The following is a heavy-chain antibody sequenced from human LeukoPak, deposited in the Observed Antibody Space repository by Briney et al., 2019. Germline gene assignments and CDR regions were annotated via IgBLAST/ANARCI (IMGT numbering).Heavy chain of an antibody. V-gene: IGHV3-23*01. Sequence: GGSLRLSCAASGFTFSSYAMSWVRQAPGKGLEWVSLISGSGISTYYADSVKGRFTISRDNSKNTLYLQMNSLRAEDTAVYYCARDHSGWYYFDYWGQGTLVTVSS. J-gene: IGHJ4*02. D-gene: IGHD6-19*01. CDR2: ISGSGIST. CDR1: GFTFSSYA. CDR3: ARDHSGWYYFDY.